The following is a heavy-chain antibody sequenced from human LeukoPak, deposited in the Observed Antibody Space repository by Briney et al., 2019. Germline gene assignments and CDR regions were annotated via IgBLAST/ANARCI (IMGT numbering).Heavy chain of an antibody. J-gene: IGHJ4*02. D-gene: IGHD6-13*01. CDR1: GVSISSSYSY. CDR2: IYYSGST. V-gene: IGHV4-39*07. CDR3: ARDPSGVGIAVAELEDY. Sequence: SESLSLTCTVSGVSISSSYSYWGWLRQPPGMGLEWIGSIYYSGSTYYNPSLKSRVTISLDTSKNQFSLKLSSVTAADTAVYYCARDPSGVGIAVAELEDYWGQGTLVTVSS.